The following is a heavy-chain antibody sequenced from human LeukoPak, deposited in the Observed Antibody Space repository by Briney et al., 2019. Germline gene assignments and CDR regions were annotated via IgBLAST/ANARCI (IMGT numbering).Heavy chain of an antibody. Sequence: GGSLRLSCAASGFTFSTYSMSWVRQAPGKGLEWVSNIDSGGRTYFADSVKGRFTISRDNSKNTLYLQMNSLRAEDTAVYYCARDRGYSYGNFDYWGQGTLVTVSS. J-gene: IGHJ4*02. CDR2: IDSGGRT. D-gene: IGHD5-18*01. V-gene: IGHV3-66*02. CDR3: ARDRGYSYGNFDY. CDR1: GFTFSTYS.